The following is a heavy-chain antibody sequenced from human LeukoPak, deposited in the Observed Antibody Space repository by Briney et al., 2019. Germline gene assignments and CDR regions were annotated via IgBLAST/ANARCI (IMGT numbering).Heavy chain of an antibody. J-gene: IGHJ3*02. CDR2: INYSGSS. CDR3: AKSNGYGLVDI. D-gene: IGHD3-10*01. CDR1: GDSINNYY. V-gene: IGHV4-59*12. Sequence: SETLSLTCTVSGDSINNYYWSWIRQPPGKGLEWIGNINYSGSSNSNPSLKSRATISVDMSRNQFSLKLTSVTAADTAVYYCAKSNGYGLVDIWGQGTMVTVSS.